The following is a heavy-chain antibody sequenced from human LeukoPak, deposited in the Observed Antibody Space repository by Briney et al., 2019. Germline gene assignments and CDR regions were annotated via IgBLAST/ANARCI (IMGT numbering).Heavy chain of an antibody. CDR3: ARTLLLWFGELFPVGMDV. CDR2: ISSSSSYI. V-gene: IGHV3-21*01. CDR1: GFTFSSYS. J-gene: IGHJ6*03. Sequence: GGSLRLSCAASGFTFSSYSMNWVRQAPGKGLEWVSSISSSSSYIYYADSVKGRFTISRDNAKNSLYLQMNSLRAEDTAVYYCARTLLLWFGELFPVGMDVWGKGTTVTISS. D-gene: IGHD3-10*01.